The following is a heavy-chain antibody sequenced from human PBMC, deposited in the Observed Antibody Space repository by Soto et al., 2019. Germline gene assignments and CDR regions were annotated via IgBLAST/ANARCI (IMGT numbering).Heavy chain of an antibody. CDR2: IKQEGSEK. D-gene: IGHD4-4*01. CDR1: GFTFSSYC. J-gene: IGHJ6*03. CDR3: AGATVTVYYYYYMDV. Sequence: GGSLRLYCTASGFTFSSYCMSWVRQAPGKRLEWIANIKQEGSEKYNVDTEKGRFTIYRDNAKNLLNRQMNSLRAEDTAVYYCAGATVTVYYYYYMDVWGKGTTVTVAS. V-gene: IGHV3-7*01.